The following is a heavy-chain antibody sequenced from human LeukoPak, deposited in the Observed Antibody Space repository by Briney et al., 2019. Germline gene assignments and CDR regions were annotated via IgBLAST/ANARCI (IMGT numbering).Heavy chain of an antibody. D-gene: IGHD5-12*01. CDR2: IHYSGST. J-gene: IGHJ4*02. CDR3: ARNSGYDRLPTH. V-gene: IGHV4-59*01. CDR1: GGSTTSYY. Sequence: SETLSLTCSVSGGSTTSYYWSWIRQSPGKGLEWIGYIHYSGSTKYKSSLKSRVTISVDTSKNQFSLKLSSVTAADTAVYYCARNSGYDRLPTHWGQGTLVTVSS.